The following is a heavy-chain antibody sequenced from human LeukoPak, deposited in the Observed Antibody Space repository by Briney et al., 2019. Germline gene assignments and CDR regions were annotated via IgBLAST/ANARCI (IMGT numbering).Heavy chain of an antibody. CDR1: GGTFSSYA. CDR3: ARDQVTIFGVVITAFDY. V-gene: IGHV1-69*05. J-gene: IGHJ4*02. D-gene: IGHD3-3*01. Sequence: SVKVSCKASGGTFSSYAISWVRQAPGQELEWMGRIIPIFGTANYAQKFQGRVTITTDESTSTAYMELSSLRSEDTAVYYCARDQVTIFGVVITAFDYWGQGTLVTVSS. CDR2: IIPIFGTA.